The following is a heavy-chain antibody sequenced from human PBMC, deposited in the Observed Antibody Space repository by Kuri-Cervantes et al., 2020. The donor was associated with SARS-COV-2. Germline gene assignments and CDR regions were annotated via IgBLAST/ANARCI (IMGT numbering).Heavy chain of an antibody. CDR2: INPNSGGT. CDR1: GYIFTEYY. CDR3: ARGGLAVAGRVWFDP. Sequence: ASVKVSCKASGYIFTEYYMHWARQAPGQGLEWMGWINPNSGGTNYTQRFQGRVTMTRDTSISTAYMELSRLRSDDTAVYYCARGGLAVAGRVWFDPWGQGILVTVSS. J-gene: IGHJ5*02. D-gene: IGHD6-19*01. V-gene: IGHV1-2*02.